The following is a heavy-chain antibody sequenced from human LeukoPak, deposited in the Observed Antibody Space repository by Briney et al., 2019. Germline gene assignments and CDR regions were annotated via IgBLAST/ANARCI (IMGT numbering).Heavy chain of an antibody. CDR1: GFSISSYW. J-gene: IGHJ4*02. CDR2: ISPDGSTT. Sequence: GGSLRLSCAASGFSISSYWMHWVRQVPGKGLVWVSRISPDGSTTGYADSVKGRFTASRDNARNTLYLQMNSLRAEDTAVYYCARDHRGVFDYWGQGALVTVSS. V-gene: IGHV3-74*01. CDR3: ARDHRGVFDY. D-gene: IGHD3-16*01.